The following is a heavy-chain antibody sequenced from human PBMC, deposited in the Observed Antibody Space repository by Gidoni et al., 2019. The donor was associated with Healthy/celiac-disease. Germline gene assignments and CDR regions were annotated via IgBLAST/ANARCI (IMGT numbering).Heavy chain of an antibody. J-gene: IGHJ4*02. D-gene: IGHD6-19*01. CDR3: ARGDSSGWYVEY. Sequence: QVQLVQSGAEVKKPGSSVKVSCKASGGTFSRYAIGWVRQAPGQGLEWMGGVIPIFGTANYAQKFQGRVTITADESTSTAYMELSSLRSEDTAVYYCARGDSSGWYVEYWGQGTLVTVSS. V-gene: IGHV1-69*01. CDR2: VIPIFGTA. CDR1: GGTFSRYA.